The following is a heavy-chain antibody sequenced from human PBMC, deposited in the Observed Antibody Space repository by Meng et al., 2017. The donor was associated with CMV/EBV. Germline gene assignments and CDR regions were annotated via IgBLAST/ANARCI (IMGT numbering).Heavy chain of an antibody. J-gene: IGHJ6*02. CDR3: ARNDFWSGPNYYYGMDV. CDR2: MNPNSGNT. V-gene: IGHV1-8*03. D-gene: IGHD3-3*01. Sequence: ASVKVSCKASGYTFTSYGISWVRQAPGQGLEWMGWMNPNSGNTGYAQKFQGRVTITRNTSISTAYMELSSLRSEDTAVYYCARNDFWSGPNYYYGMDVWGQGTTVTVSS. CDR1: GYTFTSYG.